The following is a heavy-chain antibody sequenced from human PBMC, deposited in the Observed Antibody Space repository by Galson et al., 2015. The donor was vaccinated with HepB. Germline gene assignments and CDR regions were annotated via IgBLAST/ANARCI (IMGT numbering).Heavy chain of an antibody. CDR1: GGTFNSYA. J-gene: IGHJ4*02. CDR2: IIPILGIA. Sequence: SVKVSCKASGGTFNSYAISWVRQAPGQGLEWMGRIIPILGIANYAQKFQGRVTITADKSTSTAYMELSSLRSEDTAVYYCARCDYGGNWNDYWGQGTLVTVSS. D-gene: IGHD4-23*01. V-gene: IGHV1-69*04. CDR3: ARCDYGGNWNDY.